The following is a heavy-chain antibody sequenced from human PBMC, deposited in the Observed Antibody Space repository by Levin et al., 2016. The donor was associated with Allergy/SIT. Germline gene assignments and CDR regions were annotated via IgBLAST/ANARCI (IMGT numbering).Heavy chain of an antibody. CDR2: ISAYNGNT. CDR1: AYTFTSYG. V-gene: IGHV1-18*01. CDR3: ARATRVVPAAMRGANFDY. J-gene: IGHJ4*02. D-gene: IGHD2-2*01. Sequence: ASVKVSCKASAYTFTSYGINWVRQAPGQGLEWMGWISAYNGNTNYAQKFQGRVTMTRDTSTSTVYMELSSLRSEDTAVYYCARATRVVPAAMRGANFDYWGQGTLVTVSS.